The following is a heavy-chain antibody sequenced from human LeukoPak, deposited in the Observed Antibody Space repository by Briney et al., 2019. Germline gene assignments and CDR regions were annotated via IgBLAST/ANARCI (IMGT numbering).Heavy chain of an antibody. Sequence: SETLSLTCAVSGGSISSGGYSWSWIRQPPGKGLEWIGYIYHSGSTYYNPSLKSRVTISVDRSKNQFSLKLSSVTAADTAVYYCASSLAADYYFDYWGQGTLVTVPS. CDR3: ASSLAADYYFDY. V-gene: IGHV4-30-2*01. J-gene: IGHJ4*02. CDR2: IYHSGST. D-gene: IGHD3-3*02. CDR1: GGSISSGGYS.